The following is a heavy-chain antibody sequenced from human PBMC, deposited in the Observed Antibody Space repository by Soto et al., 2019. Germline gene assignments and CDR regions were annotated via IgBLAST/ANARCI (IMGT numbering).Heavy chain of an antibody. CDR3: ATPSGY. Sequence: AAVKVSCKASGYTFTSHYMHWVRQTPGQGLEWMGLINPSAGSTSYAQSFQGRVTMTRDTSTSTVFMDLSSLRSEDTAIYYCATPSGYWGQGTLVTVSS. J-gene: IGHJ4*02. D-gene: IGHD3-10*01. CDR1: GYTFTSHY. CDR2: INPSAGST. V-gene: IGHV1-46*01.